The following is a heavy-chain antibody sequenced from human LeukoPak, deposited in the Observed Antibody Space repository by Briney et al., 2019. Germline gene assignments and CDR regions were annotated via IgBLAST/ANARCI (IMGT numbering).Heavy chain of an antibody. CDR1: GYTLTRYG. CDR3: ARDLQPLVYYGMDV. Sequence: GASVTVSRKASGYTLTRYGISWVRQPPGQRLEWMGWISALNGNTNYAQKLQGRVTMTTDTSTSTAYMELRSLRSDDTAVYYCARDLQPLVYYGMDVWGKGTTVTVSS. D-gene: IGHD3-3*02. V-gene: IGHV1-18*01. J-gene: IGHJ6*04. CDR2: ISALNGNT.